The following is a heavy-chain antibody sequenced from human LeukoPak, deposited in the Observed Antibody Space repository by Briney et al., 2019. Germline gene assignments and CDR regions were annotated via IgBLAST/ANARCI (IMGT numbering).Heavy chain of an antibody. J-gene: IGHJ4*02. CDR1: GFTFSDCY. V-gene: IGHV3-11*01. D-gene: IGHD1-26*01. Sequence: PGGSLRLSCAASGFTFSDCYMSWIRQAPGKGLEWVSYISSRGSTIYYADSVKGRFTISRDNAKNSLYLQMNSLRAEDTAVYYCARVLGASDYWGQGTLVTVSS. CDR2: ISSRGSTI. CDR3: ARVLGASDY.